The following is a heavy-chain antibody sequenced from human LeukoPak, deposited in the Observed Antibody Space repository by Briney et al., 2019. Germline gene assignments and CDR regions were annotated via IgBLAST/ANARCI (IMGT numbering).Heavy chain of an antibody. J-gene: IGHJ5*02. D-gene: IGHD6-6*01. Sequence: SETLSLTCTVSGGSISSYYWSWIRQPPGKGLEWIGYIYYSGSTNYNPSLKSRVTISVDTSKNQFSLKLSSVTAADTAVYYCARGVRFQRSSYNWFDPWGQGTLVTVSS. CDR1: GGSISSYY. CDR3: ARGVRFQRSSYNWFDP. CDR2: IYYSGST. V-gene: IGHV4-59*12.